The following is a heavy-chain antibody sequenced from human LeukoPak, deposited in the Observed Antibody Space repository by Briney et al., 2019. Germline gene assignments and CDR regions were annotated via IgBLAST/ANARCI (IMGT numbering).Heavy chain of an antibody. V-gene: IGHV3-23*01. CDR2: ISGSGGST. Sequence: ETLSLTCTVSGGSISSYYWSWIRQPPGKGLEWVSAISGSGGSTYYADSVKGRFTISRDNSKNTLYLQMNSLRAEDTAVYYCANGHYDSSGYYYGWVYYWGQGTLVTVSS. D-gene: IGHD3-22*01. J-gene: IGHJ4*02. CDR1: GGSISSYY. CDR3: ANGHYDSSGYYYGWVYY.